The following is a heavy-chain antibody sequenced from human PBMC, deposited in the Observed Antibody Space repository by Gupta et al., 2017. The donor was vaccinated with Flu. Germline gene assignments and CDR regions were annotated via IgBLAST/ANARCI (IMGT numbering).Heavy chain of an antibody. CDR1: GFIFSDSW. V-gene: IGHV3-7*01. CDR3: ARNRGWEQFDY. Sequence: EVQLVESGGGLVQPGGSLRLSCVTSGFIFSDSWMNWVRQAPAKGLEWVANINQDGSTKNYVDSLKGRFTVSRDNAKNSLYLQMDSLRAEDTAVYFCARNRGWEQFDYWSQGTLVTVSS. D-gene: IGHD3-10*01. CDR2: INQDGSTK. J-gene: IGHJ4*02.